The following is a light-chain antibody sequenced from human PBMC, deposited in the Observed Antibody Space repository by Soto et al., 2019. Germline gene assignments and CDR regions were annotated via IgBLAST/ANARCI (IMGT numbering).Light chain of an antibody. V-gene: IGKV1-5*03. CDR3: QQYNSYSWT. CDR2: KAS. Sequence: DVQLTQSPSTLSAFVGDRVSITCRASERIVIWLAWYHQKPGRAPKLLIYKASSLESGVPSRFSGSGSGTEFTLTISSLQPDDFATYYCQQYNSYSWTFGQGTKVEIK. J-gene: IGKJ1*01. CDR1: ERIVIW.